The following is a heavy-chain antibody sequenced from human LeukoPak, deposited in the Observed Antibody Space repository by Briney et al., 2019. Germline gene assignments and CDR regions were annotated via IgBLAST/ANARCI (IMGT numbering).Heavy chain of an antibody. V-gene: IGHV3-23*01. CDR3: VRDCSSGSCSLFDY. CDR2: ISDSGGGT. CDR1: GFTFNKFA. D-gene: IGHD2-15*01. Sequence: PGGSLRLSCAASGFTFNKFAMTWVRQAPGKGLQWVSAISDSGGGTYYADSVKGRFTVSRDNFNNMLYLQMNSLRAEDTAVYYCVRDCSSGSCSLFDYWGRGTLVTVSS. J-gene: IGHJ4*02.